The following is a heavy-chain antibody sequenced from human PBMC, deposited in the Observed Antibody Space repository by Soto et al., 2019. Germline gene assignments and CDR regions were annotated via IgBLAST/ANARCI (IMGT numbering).Heavy chain of an antibody. D-gene: IGHD6-13*01. CDR1: GFTFSSYA. CDR2: ISASGDRT. CDR3: AKGGLYNSSWYEGY. V-gene: IGHV3-23*01. Sequence: EVQLLESGGALVQPGGSLRLSCAASGFTFSSYAMSWVLQAPGKGLEWVSSISASGDRTHNADSVKGRFAISRDNSKVTLDLQLNSLTADDWGVYYCAKGGLYNSSWYEGYWGQGTLVTVSS. J-gene: IGHJ4*02.